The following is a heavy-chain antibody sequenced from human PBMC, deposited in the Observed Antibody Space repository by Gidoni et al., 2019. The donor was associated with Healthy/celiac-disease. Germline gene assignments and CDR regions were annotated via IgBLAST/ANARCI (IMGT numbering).Heavy chain of an antibody. CDR2: IIPIFGTA. V-gene: IGHV1-69*01. CDR3: ARGSGVYYYDSSGYKNWFDP. D-gene: IGHD3-22*01. J-gene: IGHJ5*02. CDR1: GGTFSSYA. Sequence: QVQLVQSGAEVKKPGSSVKVSCKASGGTFSSYAISWVRQAPGQGLEWMGGIIPIFGTANYAQKFQGRVTITADESTSTAYMELSSLRSEDTAVYYCARGSGVYYYDSSGYKNWFDPWGQGTLVTVSS.